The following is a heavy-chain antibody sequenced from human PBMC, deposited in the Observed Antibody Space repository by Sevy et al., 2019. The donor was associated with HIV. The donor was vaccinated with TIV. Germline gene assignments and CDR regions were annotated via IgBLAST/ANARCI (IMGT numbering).Heavy chain of an antibody. Sequence: SETLSLTCAVSGGSISSVNWWHWVRQPPGKGLEWIGEIYHSGYTNYNPSLKTRVTISVDNSKNQFSLKLSFVTAADSDVYYCARGGETPRGFDPWGQGSLVTVSS. D-gene: IGHD3-16*01. J-gene: IGHJ5*02. CDR2: IYHSGYT. CDR1: GGSISSVNW. V-gene: IGHV4-4*02. CDR3: ARGGETPRGFDP.